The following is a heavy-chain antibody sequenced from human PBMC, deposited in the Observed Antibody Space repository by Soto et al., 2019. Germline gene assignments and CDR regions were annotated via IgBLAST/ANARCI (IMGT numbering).Heavy chain of an antibody. V-gene: IGHV3-30*18. CDR3: AKVFDY. J-gene: IGHJ4*02. CDR2: ISYDGSNK. CDR1: GFTFSSYG. Sequence: PGGSLRLSCAASGFTFSSYGMHWVRQAPGKGLEWVAVISYDGSNKYYADSVKGLFTISRDNSKNTLYLQMNSLRAEDTAVYYCAKVFDYWGQGTLVTVSS.